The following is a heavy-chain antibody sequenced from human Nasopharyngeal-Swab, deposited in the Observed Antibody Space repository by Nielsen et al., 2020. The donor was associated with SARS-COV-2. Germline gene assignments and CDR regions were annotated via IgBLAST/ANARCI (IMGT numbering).Heavy chain of an antibody. D-gene: IGHD3-3*01. CDR3: ARDGRITIFGVVTADYYGMDV. CDR2: INWTGGST. J-gene: IGHJ6*02. Sequence: GESLKISCAAPGFTFDDYGMSWVRQAPGKGLEWVSGINWTGGSTGYADSVKGRFTISRDNAKNSLYLQMNSLRAEDTALYYCARDGRITIFGVVTADYYGMDVWGQGTTVTVSS. CDR1: GFTFDDYG. V-gene: IGHV3-20*04.